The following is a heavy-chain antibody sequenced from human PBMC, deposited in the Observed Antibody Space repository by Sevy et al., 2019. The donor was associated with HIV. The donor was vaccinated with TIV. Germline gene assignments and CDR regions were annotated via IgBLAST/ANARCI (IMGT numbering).Heavy chain of an antibody. CDR1: GFTFSSYG. CDR2: IRYDGGNK. J-gene: IGHJ6*02. Sequence: GGSLRLSCAASGFTFSSYGMHWVRQAPGKGLEWVAFIRYDGGNKYYADSVKGRFTISRDNSKNTLYLQMNSLRAEDTAVYYCAVRGYCSGGSCLFKYGMDVWGQGTTVTVSS. D-gene: IGHD2-15*01. V-gene: IGHV3-30*02. CDR3: AVRGYCSGGSCLFKYGMDV.